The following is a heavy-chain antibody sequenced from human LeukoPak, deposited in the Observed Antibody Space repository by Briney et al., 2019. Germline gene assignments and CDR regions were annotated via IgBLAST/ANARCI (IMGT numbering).Heavy chain of an antibody. V-gene: IGHV3-23*01. CDR3: AKDPGNDYGDFFDY. J-gene: IGHJ4*02. CDR1: GFTFSSYR. Sequence: GGSLRLSCAASGFTFSSYRMNWVRRAPGKGLEWVSAISGSGGSTYYADSVKGRFTISRDNSKNTLYLQMNSLRAEDTAVYYCAKDPGNDYGDFFDYWGQGTLVTVSS. D-gene: IGHD4-17*01. CDR2: ISGSGGST.